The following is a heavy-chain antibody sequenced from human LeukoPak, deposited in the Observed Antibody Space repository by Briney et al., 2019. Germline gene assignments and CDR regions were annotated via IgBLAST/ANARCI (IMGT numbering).Heavy chain of an antibody. V-gene: IGHV3-23*01. J-gene: IGHJ4*02. CDR3: TTRLQRHFDY. CDR2: ISDGSRNT. CDR1: GFTFSRYT. Sequence: GGSVRLSCATSGFTFSRYTMIWVRQTPGKGLQWVSTISDGSRNTHYADSVNGRFTISRDDFLNVVYLQMNSLTVEYTAVYYCTTRLQRHFDYWGQGTQVTVSS. D-gene: IGHD4-11*01.